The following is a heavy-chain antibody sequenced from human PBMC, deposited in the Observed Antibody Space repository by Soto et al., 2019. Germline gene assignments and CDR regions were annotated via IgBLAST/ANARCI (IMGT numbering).Heavy chain of an antibody. CDR2: IWYDGSNK. CDR3: ARDGAFWEAVAGTGLKPSYYFDY. J-gene: IGHJ4*02. V-gene: IGHV3-33*01. CDR1: GFTFSSYG. Sequence: QVQLVESGGGVVQPGRSLRLSCAASGFTFSSYGMHWVRQAPGKGLEWVAVIWYDGSNKYYADSVKGRFTLSRDNSKNTLYLQMNSLRAEDTAVYYCARDGAFWEAVAGTGLKPSYYFDYWGQGTLVTVSS. D-gene: IGHD6-19*01.